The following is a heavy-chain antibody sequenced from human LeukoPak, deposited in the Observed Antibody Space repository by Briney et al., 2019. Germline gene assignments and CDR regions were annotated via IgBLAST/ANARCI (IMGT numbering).Heavy chain of an antibody. CDR1: GGSISSHF. CDR2: IYYSGST. V-gene: IGHV4-59*11. J-gene: IGHJ5*02. D-gene: IGHD2-2*01. Sequence: SETLSLTCTVSGGSISSHFWSWIRQPPGKGLEWIGYIYYSGSTNYNPSLKSRVTISVDTSKNQFSLKLSSVTAADTAVYYCARENQLLPPGWFDPWGQGTLVTVSS. CDR3: ARENQLLPPGWFDP.